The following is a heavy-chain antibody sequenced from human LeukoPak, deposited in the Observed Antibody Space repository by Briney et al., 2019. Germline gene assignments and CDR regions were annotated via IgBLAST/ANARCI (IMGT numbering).Heavy chain of an antibody. CDR3: ARGGGWWFDP. V-gene: IGHV3-48*03. D-gene: IGHD1-26*01. CDR2: ISSSGSTK. CDR1: GFTFSSYE. Sequence: GGSLRLSCAASGFTFSSYEMNWVRQAPGKGVEWVSYISSSGSTKYYADSVKGRFTISRDNAKNSLYLQMNSLRAEDTAVYYCARGGGWWFDPWGQGTLVTVSS. J-gene: IGHJ5*02.